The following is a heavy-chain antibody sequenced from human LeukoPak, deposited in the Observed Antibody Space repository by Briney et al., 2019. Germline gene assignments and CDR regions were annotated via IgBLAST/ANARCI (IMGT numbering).Heavy chain of an antibody. CDR2: IIPIFGTA. CDR1: GGTFSSYA. CDR3: ARTSEAPHTYYYDSSGYYGDAFGI. V-gene: IGHV1-69*13. J-gene: IGHJ3*02. D-gene: IGHD3-22*01. Sequence: GASVKVSCKASGGTFSSYAISWVRQAPGQGLEWMGGIIPIFGTANYAQKFQGRVTITADESTSTAYMELSSLRSEDTAVYYCARTSEAPHTYYYDSSGYYGDAFGIWGQGTMVTVSS.